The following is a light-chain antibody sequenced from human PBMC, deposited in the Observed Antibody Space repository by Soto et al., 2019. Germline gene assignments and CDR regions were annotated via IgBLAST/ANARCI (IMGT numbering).Light chain of an antibody. Sequence: EIVLTQSTGTLSLSPGERATLSCRASQSVSSNFLAWYQQKPGQALRLLIYGASSRATGMPDRFSGSGSGTDFTITISRLEPEDVALYYCHQYVSSPWTFGQGATVEIK. J-gene: IGKJ1*01. CDR3: HQYVSSPWT. V-gene: IGKV3-20*01. CDR2: GAS. CDR1: QSVSSNF.